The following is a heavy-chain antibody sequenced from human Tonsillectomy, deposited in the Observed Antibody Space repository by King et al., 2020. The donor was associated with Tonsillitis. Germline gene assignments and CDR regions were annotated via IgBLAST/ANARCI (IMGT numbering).Heavy chain of an antibody. J-gene: IGHJ4*02. CDR2: INHSGST. D-gene: IGHD6-6*01. V-gene: IGHV4-34*01. CDR3: AARSIAARRKISGKIDY. Sequence: VQLQQWGAGLLKPSETLSLTCAVYGGSFSGYYWSWIRQPPGKGLEWIGEINHSGSTNYNPSLKSRVTISVDTSKNQFSLKLSSVTAADTAVYYCAARSIAARRKISGKIDYWGQGTLVTVSS. CDR1: GGSFSGYY.